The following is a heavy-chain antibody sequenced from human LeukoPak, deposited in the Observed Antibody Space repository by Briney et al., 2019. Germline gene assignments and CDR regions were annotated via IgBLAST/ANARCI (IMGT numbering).Heavy chain of an antibody. V-gene: IGHV1-2*04. CDR3: ARDYGDYYYYGMDV. CDR2: INPNSGGT. J-gene: IGHJ6*02. CDR1: GGTFSSYA. Sequence: ASVKVSCKASGGTFSSYAISWVRQAPGQGLEWMGWINPNSGGTNYAQKFQGWVTMTRDTSISTAYMELSRLRSDDTAVYYCARDYGDYYYYGMDVWGQGTTVTVSS. D-gene: IGHD4-17*01.